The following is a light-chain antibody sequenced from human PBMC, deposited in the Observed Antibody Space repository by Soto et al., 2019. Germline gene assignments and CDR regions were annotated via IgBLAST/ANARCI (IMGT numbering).Light chain of an antibody. V-gene: IGLV2-8*01. CDR2: EVT. Sequence: QSALTQPPSASGSPGQSVAISCTGTSSDIGGYNFVSWYQQHPGKAPTLMIYEVTKRHSGVPDRFSGSESGNTATLIVSGLQAEDEADYYCSSHGGNNNPPVFGTGTKVTVL. J-gene: IGLJ1*01. CDR1: SSDIGGYNF. CDR3: SSHGGNNNPPV.